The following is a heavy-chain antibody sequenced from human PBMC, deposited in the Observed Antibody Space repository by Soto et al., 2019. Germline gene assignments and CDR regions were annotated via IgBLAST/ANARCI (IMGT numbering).Heavy chain of an antibody. CDR1: GYSFTSYG. D-gene: IGHD5-12*01. Sequence: QVQLVQSGAEVKKPGASVKVYCKASGYSFTSYGIGWVRQAPGQGLEWMGWISAYNGNRKYAQKFQGRVTMTTDTSTSTAYLELRSLRSDDTALYYCARDLGGFPDYWGQGTLVNVSS. CDR2: ISAYNGNR. V-gene: IGHV1-18*01. CDR3: ARDLGGFPDY. J-gene: IGHJ4*02.